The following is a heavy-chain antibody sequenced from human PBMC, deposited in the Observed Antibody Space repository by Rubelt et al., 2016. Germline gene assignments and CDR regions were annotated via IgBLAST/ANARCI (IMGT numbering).Heavy chain of an antibody. CDR3: TRIPYDCRSFGYFDS. Sequence: QVQLQESGPGLVKPSETLSLTCTVSSYSISSGSSWGWIRQPPGKGLEWIASILRSGTTYYNPSLKSRVTISVATSKNQFSLKLSSVTAADTAVYFCTRIPYDCRSFGYFDSWGQGSLVTVSS. V-gene: IGHV4-38-2*02. CDR1: SYSISSGSS. D-gene: IGHD2-2*01. J-gene: IGHJ4*02. CDR2: ILRSGTT.